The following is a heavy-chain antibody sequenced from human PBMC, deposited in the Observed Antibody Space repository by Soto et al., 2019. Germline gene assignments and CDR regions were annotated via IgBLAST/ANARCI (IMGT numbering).Heavy chain of an antibody. Sequence: SETLSLTCTVSGGSISSGDYYWSWIRQPPGKGLEWIGYIYYSGSTYYNPSLKSRVTISVDTSKNQFSLKLSSVTAADTAVYYCARDRWYYDSSGYAIGYGMDVWGQGTTVTVSS. CDR1: GGSISSGDYY. CDR2: IYYSGST. J-gene: IGHJ6*02. D-gene: IGHD3-22*01. V-gene: IGHV4-30-4*01. CDR3: ARDRWYYDSSGYAIGYGMDV.